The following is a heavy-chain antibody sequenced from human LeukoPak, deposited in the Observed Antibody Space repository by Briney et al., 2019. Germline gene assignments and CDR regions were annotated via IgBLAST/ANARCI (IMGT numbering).Heavy chain of an antibody. CDR1: GFTFSSYA. CDR3: AKASYYYDSSGPDY. J-gene: IGHJ4*02. V-gene: IGHV3-30-3*01. Sequence: GRSLRLSCAASGFTFSSYAMHWVRQAPGKGLEWVAVISYDGSNKYYADSVKGRFTISRDNSKNTLYLQMNSLRAEDTALYYCAKASYYYDSSGPDYWGQGTLVTVSS. D-gene: IGHD3-22*01. CDR2: ISYDGSNK.